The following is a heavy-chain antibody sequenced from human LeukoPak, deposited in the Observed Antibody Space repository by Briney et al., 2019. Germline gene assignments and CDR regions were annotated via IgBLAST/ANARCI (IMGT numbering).Heavy chain of an antibody. D-gene: IGHD1-14*01. CDR3: ARIDSRRTFDI. CDR1: GFTFSSYV. V-gene: IGHV3-30*04. Sequence: GRSLRLSCAASGFTFSSYVMHWVRQAPGKGLEWVAIISYDGSNEYYADSVKGRFTISRDNAKNSLSLQMNNLRFEGTAVYYCARIDSRRTFDIWGQGTMVTVSS. CDR2: ISYDGSNE. J-gene: IGHJ3*02.